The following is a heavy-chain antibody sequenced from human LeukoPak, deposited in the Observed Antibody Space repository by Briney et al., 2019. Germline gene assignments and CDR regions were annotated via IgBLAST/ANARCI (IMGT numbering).Heavy chain of an antibody. V-gene: IGHV4-34*10. Sequence: KPSETLSLTCAVYGGSFSGYYWNWIRQPPGKGLEWIGEINHSGSSNYNPSLKSRITMSVDTSKNQFSLNLSSVTAADTSVYYCARASIVGAKRTRSGTFDLWGQGTMVTVSS. D-gene: IGHD1-26*01. CDR3: ARASIVGAKRTRSGTFDL. CDR1: GGSFSGYY. J-gene: IGHJ3*01. CDR2: INHSGSS.